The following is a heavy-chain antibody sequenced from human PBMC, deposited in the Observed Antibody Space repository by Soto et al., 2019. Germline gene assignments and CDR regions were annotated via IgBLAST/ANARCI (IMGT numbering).Heavy chain of an antibody. CDR2: IYYSGST. CDR1: GGSISSGGYY. J-gene: IGHJ4*02. D-gene: IGHD3-3*01. CDR3: ASAGQFWSGYYTWYFDY. Sequence: PSETLSLTCTVSGGSISSGGYYWSWIRQHPGKGLEWIGYIYYSGSTYYNPSLKSRVTISVDTSKNQFSLKLSSVTAADTAVYYCASAGQFWSGYYTWYFDYWGQRTLVTVSS. V-gene: IGHV4-31*03.